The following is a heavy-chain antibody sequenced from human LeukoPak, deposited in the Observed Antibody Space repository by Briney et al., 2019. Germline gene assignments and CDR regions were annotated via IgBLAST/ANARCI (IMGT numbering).Heavy chain of an antibody. V-gene: IGHV1-18*01. CDR3: ARGSGVGDFLSWFDP. J-gene: IGHJ5*02. CDR2: ISAYDGNT. CDR1: GNTFTTYD. D-gene: IGHD4-17*01. Sequence: ASVKVSCKASGNTFTTYDLNWVRQAPGRGLEWMGWISAYDGNTKYAQKFQGRVTMTTDTSTSTAYMELRSLRSDDTAVYYCARGSGVGDFLSWFDPWGQGTLVTVS.